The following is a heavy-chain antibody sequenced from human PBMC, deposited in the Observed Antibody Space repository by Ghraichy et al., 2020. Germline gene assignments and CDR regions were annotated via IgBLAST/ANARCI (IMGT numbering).Heavy chain of an antibody. J-gene: IGHJ4*02. CDR1: GFTFSGYW. V-gene: IGHV3-74*01. Sequence: GGSLRLSCAASGFTFSGYWMHWVRQAPGKGLVWVSVITNDGSSTSYADSVKGRFTISRDNAENTLYLQMNSLRDEDTAVYYCVRAASAWAIDYWGQGTLVTVSS. D-gene: IGHD2-15*01. CDR2: ITNDGSST. CDR3: VRAASAWAIDY.